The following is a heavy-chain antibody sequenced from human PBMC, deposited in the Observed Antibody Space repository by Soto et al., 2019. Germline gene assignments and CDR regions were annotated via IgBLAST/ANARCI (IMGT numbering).Heavy chain of an antibody. J-gene: IGHJ6*02. CDR2: IIPIFGTA. CDR3: ARAYSSSNYYYYGMDV. V-gene: IGHV1-69*13. Sequence: SVKVSCKASGGTFSSYAISWVWQAPGQGLEWMGGIIPIFGTANYAQKFQGRVTITADESTSTAYMELSSLRSEDTAVYYCARAYSSSNYYYYGMDVWGQGTTVTVSS. D-gene: IGHD6-6*01. CDR1: GGTFSSYA.